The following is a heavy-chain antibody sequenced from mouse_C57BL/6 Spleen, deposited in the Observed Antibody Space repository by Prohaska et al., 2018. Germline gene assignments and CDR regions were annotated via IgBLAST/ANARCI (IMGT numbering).Heavy chain of an antibody. CDR3: ARDGYFDY. J-gene: IGHJ2*01. D-gene: IGHD2-3*01. CDR2: IDPSYSYT. V-gene: IGHV1-59*01. Sequence: QVQLQQPGAELVRPGTSVKLSCKASGYTFTSYWMHWVKQRPGQGLEWIGVIDPSYSYTNYNQKFKGKATLTVDTSSSTAYMQLSSLTSEDSAVYYCARDGYFDYWGQGTTLTVSS. CDR1: GYTFTSYW.